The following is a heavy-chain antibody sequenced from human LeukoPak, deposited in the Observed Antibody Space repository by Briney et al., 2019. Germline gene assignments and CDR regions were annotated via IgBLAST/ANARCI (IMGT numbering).Heavy chain of an antibody. V-gene: IGHV3-30*03. CDR3: AIITVTTDAFDI. D-gene: IGHD4-17*01. Sequence: GGSLRLSCAASGFTFSSYGMHWVRQAPGKGLEWVAVISYDGSNKYYADSVKGRSTISRDNSKNTLYLQMNSLRAEDTAVYYCAIITVTTDAFDIWGQGTMVTVSS. CDR2: ISYDGSNK. CDR1: GFTFSSYG. J-gene: IGHJ3*02.